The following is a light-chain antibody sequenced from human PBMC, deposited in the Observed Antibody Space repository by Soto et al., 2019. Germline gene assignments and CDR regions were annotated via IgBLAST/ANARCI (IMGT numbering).Light chain of an antibody. V-gene: IGLV2-23*02. J-gene: IGLJ2*01. CDR3: CSYAGSGLGV. CDR1: SSDVGSYDL. CDR2: EVS. Sequence: QSALTQPASVSGSPGQSITISCAGTSSDVGSYDLVSWYQQHPGKAPKLMIYEVSKRPSGVSNRFSGSKSGNTAFLTISGLQAEDEADHYCCSYAGSGLGVFGGGTKVTVL.